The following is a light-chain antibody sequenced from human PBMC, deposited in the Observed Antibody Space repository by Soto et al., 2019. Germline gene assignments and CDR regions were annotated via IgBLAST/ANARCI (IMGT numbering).Light chain of an antibody. CDR3: QQSGNT. CDR2: ATS. Sequence: IVLTQSPGTLSLSPGERATLSCRASQSVSSNYLAWYQQRPGQTPRLLIYATSSRATGIPDRFSGSGSGTDFTLTISRLEPEDFVVYYCQQSGNTFGQGTRLEIK. CDR1: QSVSSNY. V-gene: IGKV3-20*01. J-gene: IGKJ5*01.